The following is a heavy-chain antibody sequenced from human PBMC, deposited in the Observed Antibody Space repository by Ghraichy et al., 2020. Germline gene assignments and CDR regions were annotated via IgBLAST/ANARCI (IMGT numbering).Heavy chain of an antibody. V-gene: IGHV3-21*01. J-gene: IGHJ6*02. Sequence: GESLNISCAASGMTFSSHSMNWVRQAPGKGLEWVSFISSGSTYIYYADSVKGRFTISRDNAKNSLFLQMNSLRAEDTAVYFCARDFWSGYYDVDYHNGMDVWGQGTTVTVSS. CDR3: ARDFWSGYYDVDYHNGMDV. D-gene: IGHD3-3*01. CDR2: ISSGSTYI. CDR1: GMTFSSHS.